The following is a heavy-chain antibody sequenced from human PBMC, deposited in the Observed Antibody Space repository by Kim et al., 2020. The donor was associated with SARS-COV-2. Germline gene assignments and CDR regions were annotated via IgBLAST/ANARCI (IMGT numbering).Heavy chain of an antibody. D-gene: IGHD6-19*01. V-gene: IGHV3-7*03. Sequence: GGSLRLSCAASGFTFGSYWMTWVRQAPGKGLEWVANIKQDGSQKYYVDSVKGRFTISRDDAKMYLQMNSLRAEDTAVYYCARTVTGTTESFEYWGQGTL. CDR1: GFTFGSYW. CDR2: IKQDGSQK. CDR3: ARTVTGTTESFEY. J-gene: IGHJ1*01.